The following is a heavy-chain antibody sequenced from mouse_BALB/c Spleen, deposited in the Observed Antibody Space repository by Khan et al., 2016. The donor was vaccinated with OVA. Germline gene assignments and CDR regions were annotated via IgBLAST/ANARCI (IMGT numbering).Heavy chain of an antibody. Sequence: QVQLKESGPGLVAPSQSLSITCTISGFSLTNYGVHWVRQPPGKGLEWLLVIWSDGRTTYNSALKSRLTISKDNSKSQVFLKMNSLQTDDTAMYFCARQPYYHYNIMDYWGQGTSVTVSS. V-gene: IGHV2-6-1*01. D-gene: IGHD2-10*01. CDR1: GFSLTNYG. J-gene: IGHJ4*01. CDR3: ARQPYYHYNIMDY. CDR2: IWSDGRT.